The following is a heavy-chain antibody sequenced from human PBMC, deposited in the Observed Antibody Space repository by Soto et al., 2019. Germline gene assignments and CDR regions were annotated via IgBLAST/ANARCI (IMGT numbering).Heavy chain of an antibody. CDR2: ISGSGGHI. D-gene: IGHD3-16*01. J-gene: IGHJ4*02. V-gene: IGHV3-23*01. Sequence: EGSLRLSWVASGISFSSHSVTWVRQAPGKGPEWVSTISGSGGHIYYVDSVKGRFTISRDNSKNTLYLQMNSLGAEDTALFYFAKSHLGFMAPFDYWGQGPLFPTSP. CDR1: GISFSSHS. CDR3: AKSHLGFMAPFDY.